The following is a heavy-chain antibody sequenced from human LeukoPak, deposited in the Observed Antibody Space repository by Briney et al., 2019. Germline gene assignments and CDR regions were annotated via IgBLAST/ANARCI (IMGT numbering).Heavy chain of an antibody. Sequence: SETLSLTCAVYGGSFSGYYWSWIRQPPGKGLEWIGEINHSGSTNYNPSLKSRVTISVDTSKNQFSLKLSSVTAADTAEYYCARGPWIPISQLWWYFQHWGQGTLVTVSS. CDR1: GGSFSGYY. CDR2: INHSGST. D-gene: IGHD2-21*01. CDR3: ARGPWIPISQLWWYFQH. J-gene: IGHJ1*01. V-gene: IGHV4-34*01.